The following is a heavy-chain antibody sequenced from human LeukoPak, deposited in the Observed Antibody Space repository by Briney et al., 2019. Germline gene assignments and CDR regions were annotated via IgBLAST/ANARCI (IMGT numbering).Heavy chain of an antibody. V-gene: IGHV3-66*01. CDR1: GFTVSSNY. CDR3: ASSIVGAPPDY. Sequence: GGSLRLSCAASGFTVSSNYMSWVRQAPGKGLEWVSVIYSGGSAYYADSVKGRFTISRDNSKNTLYLQMNSLRAEDTAVYYCASSIVGAPPDYWGQGTLVTVSS. D-gene: IGHD1-26*01. CDR2: IYSGGSA. J-gene: IGHJ4*02.